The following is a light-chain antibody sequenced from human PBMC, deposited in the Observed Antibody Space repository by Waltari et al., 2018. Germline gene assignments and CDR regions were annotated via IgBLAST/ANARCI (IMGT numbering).Light chain of an antibody. J-gene: IGKJ1*01. V-gene: IGKV3-15*01. CDR1: KTMSSN. CDR3: QHYTNWRT. Sequence: DILMTQSRATLSVSPGERVALSCRAGKTMSSNLYWYQQNPGQAPRLLMYGASIRATGIPDRFSGSGSGTEFTLTISSLQSEDFAVYYCQHYTNWRTFGQGTKVEF. CDR2: GAS.